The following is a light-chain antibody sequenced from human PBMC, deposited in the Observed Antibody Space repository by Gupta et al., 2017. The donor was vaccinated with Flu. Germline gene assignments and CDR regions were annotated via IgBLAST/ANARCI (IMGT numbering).Light chain of an antibody. Sequence: ILFTLSPGTLSLSPGDRATLACRASQSVSSSYLACYKQKPGQAPRLLIYGTTNTATGIPDRFSGSGSGADFTRTISRLDPEYVAVYYCQQYGTSPFTFGPGTKVDIK. CDR2: GTT. CDR1: QSVSSSY. J-gene: IGKJ3*01. V-gene: IGKV3-20*01. CDR3: QQYGTSPFT.